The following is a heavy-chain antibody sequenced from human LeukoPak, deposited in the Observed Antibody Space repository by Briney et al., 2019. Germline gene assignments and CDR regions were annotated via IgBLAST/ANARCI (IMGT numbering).Heavy chain of an antibody. CDR3: ASEGKEYYYDSSGYYYDYHDY. D-gene: IGHD3-22*01. J-gene: IGHJ4*02. CDR1: GGSISSGSYY. CDR2: IYTSGST. V-gene: IGHV4-61*02. Sequence: SQTLSLACTGSGGSISSGSYYWSWIRQPAGKGLEWIGRIYTSGSTNYNPSLKSRVTISVDTSKNQFSLKLSSVTAADTAVYYCASEGKEYYYDSSGYYYDYHDYWGQGTLVTVSS.